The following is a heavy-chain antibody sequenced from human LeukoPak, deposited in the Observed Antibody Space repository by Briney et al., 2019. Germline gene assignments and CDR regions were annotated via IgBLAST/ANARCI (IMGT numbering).Heavy chain of an antibody. D-gene: IGHD2-21*02. CDR3: ARNTETAIPLPYYFDY. J-gene: IGHJ4*02. Sequence: ASVKVSCKASGYTFTSYYMHWVRQAPGQRLECMGWINTGNGNTKYSQKFQGRVTITRDTSASTAYMDLSSLRSEDTAVYYCARNTETAIPLPYYFDYWGQGTLVTVSS. CDR2: INTGNGNT. V-gene: IGHV1-3*04. CDR1: GYTFTSYY.